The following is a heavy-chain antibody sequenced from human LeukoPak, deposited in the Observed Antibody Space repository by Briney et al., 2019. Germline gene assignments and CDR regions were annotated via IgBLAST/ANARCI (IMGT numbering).Heavy chain of an antibody. J-gene: IGHJ4*02. V-gene: IGHV3-21*01. Sequence: PGGSLRLSCAASGFTFSSYSMNWVRQAPGKGLEWVSSISSSSSYIYYADSVKGRFTISRDNAKNSLYLQMNSLRAEDTAVYYCARGPRTTRPPEGDDYWGQGTLVTVSS. CDR2: ISSSSSYI. D-gene: IGHD4-11*01. CDR1: GFTFSSYS. CDR3: ARGPRTTRPPEGDDY.